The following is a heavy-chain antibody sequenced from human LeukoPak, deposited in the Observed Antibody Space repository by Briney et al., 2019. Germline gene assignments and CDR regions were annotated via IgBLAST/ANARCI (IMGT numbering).Heavy chain of an antibody. CDR1: GYTFTRYL. D-gene: IGHD5-24*01. V-gene: IGHV1-46*01. CDR3: ATGRDGYNSEYFQH. CDR2: INPSGGST. J-gene: IGHJ1*01. Sequence: ASVKVSCKASGYTFTRYLMHWVRQAPGQGLEWMGIINPSGGSTNYPQKFQGRVTMTRDTSTSTVYMELGSLRSEDTAVYFCATGRDGYNSEYFQHWGQGTLVTVSS.